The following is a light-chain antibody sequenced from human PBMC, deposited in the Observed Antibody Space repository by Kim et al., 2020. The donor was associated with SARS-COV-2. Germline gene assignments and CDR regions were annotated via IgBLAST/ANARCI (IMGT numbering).Light chain of an antibody. V-gene: IGKV1-39*01. CDR3: QQSYSTPVT. Sequence: ASVGDRVTITCRASQSISSYLNWYQQKPGKAPKLLIYTASSLQSGVPSRFSGSGSGTDFTLTISSLQPEDFATYYCQQSYSTPVTFGPGTKVDIK. CDR2: TAS. CDR1: QSISSY. J-gene: IGKJ3*01.